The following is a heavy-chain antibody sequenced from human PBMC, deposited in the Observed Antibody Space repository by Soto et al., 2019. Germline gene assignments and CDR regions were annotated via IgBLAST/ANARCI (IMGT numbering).Heavy chain of an antibody. D-gene: IGHD2-2*01. Sequence: EVQLVESGGQLGQPGGSLRLSCAASGFNFSAYSMNWVRQAPGKGLEWISYISGSSSSIYYADSVKGRFTISRDNAKNSLLLQMNSLRDEDTAVYYCAKVGPANTLDYWGQGTLITVSS. CDR3: AKVGPANTLDY. J-gene: IGHJ4*02. CDR1: GFNFSAYS. CDR2: ISGSSSSI. V-gene: IGHV3-48*02.